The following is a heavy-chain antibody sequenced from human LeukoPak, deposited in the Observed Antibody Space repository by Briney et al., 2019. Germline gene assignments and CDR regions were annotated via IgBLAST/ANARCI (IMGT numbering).Heavy chain of an antibody. V-gene: IGHV4-59*01. Sequence: SETLSLTCTVSGGSISSYYWRWIRQPPGKGLEWIGYIYYSGSTNYNPSLKSRVTISVDTSKNQFSLKLSSVTAADTAVYYCARLGGDSYYYYYGMDVWGQGTTVTVSS. CDR2: IYYSGST. CDR3: ARLGGDSYYYYYGMDV. CDR1: GGSISSYY. J-gene: IGHJ6*02. D-gene: IGHD4-17*01.